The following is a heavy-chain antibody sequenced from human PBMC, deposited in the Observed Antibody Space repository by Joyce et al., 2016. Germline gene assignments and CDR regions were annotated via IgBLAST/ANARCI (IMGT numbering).Heavy chain of an antibody. CDR2: IYYSDNT. V-gene: IGHV4-39*01. Sequence: QVQLQESGPGLVKPSETLSLTCSVSGGSIPSSAYYWGWIRQPPGKGLEWIASIYYSDNTYANPSFRSRITVSVDRSTNQFSLRLTSVTAADTAVYYCARWPHRAFDIWGQGAMV. CDR1: GGSIPSSAYY. J-gene: IGHJ3*02. CDR3: ARWPHRAFDI.